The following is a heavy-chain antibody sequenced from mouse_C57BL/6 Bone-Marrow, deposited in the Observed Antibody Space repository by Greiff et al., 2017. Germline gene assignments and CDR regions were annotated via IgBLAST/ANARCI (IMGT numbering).Heavy chain of an antibody. CDR3: ARDWDYFDY. Sequence: VKLMESGAELVKPGASVKISCKVSGYAFSTYWMNWVKQRPGQGLEWIGQIYPGDGDTIYNGKFMGKATLTADNTSHTAYMQLSSLASEASAVYYCARDWDYFDYWGQGTTLTVSS. CDR1: GYAFSTYW. D-gene: IGHD4-1*01. J-gene: IGHJ2*01. CDR2: IYPGDGDT. V-gene: IGHV1-80*01.